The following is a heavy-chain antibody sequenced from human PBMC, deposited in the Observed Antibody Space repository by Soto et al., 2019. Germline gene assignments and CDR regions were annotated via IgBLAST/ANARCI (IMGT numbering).Heavy chain of an antibody. J-gene: IGHJ5*02. V-gene: IGHV1-18*01. CDR3: ARAKALWFGELWGWFDP. CDR1: GYTFASYG. Sequence: QVQLVQSGAEVKKPGASVKVSCKASGYTFASYGISWVRQAPGQGLEWMGWISAYNGNTNYAQKLQGRVTMTTDTSTSTAYMELRSLRSDDTAVYYCARAKALWFGELWGWFDPWGQGTLVTVSS. CDR2: ISAYNGNT. D-gene: IGHD3-10*01.